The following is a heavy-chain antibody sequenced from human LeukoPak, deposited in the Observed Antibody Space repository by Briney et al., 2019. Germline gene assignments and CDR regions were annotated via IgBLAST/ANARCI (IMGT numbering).Heavy chain of an antibody. D-gene: IGHD2-2*01. Sequence: SVKVSCKASGGTFSSYAISWVRQAPGQGLEWMGRIIPIFGTANYAQKFQGRVTITTDESTSTAYMELSSLRSEDTAVYYCARGTSLWRYSFDYRGQGTLVTVSS. V-gene: IGHV1-69*05. J-gene: IGHJ4*02. CDR2: IIPIFGTA. CDR3: ARGTSLWRYSFDY. CDR1: GGTFSSYA.